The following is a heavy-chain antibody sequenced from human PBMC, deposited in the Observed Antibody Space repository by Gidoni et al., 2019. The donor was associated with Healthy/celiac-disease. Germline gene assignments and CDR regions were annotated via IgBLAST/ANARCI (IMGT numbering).Heavy chain of an antibody. CDR1: GGTFSSYA. CDR2: IIPIFGTA. CDR3: ASGVVPAANYYYGMDV. Sequence: VQLVQSGAEVKKPGSSVKVSCKASGGTFSSYAISWVRQAPGQGLEWMGGIIPIFGTANYAQKFQGRVTITADESTSTAYMELSSLRSEDTAVYYCASGVVPAANYYYGMDVWGQGTTVTVSS. V-gene: IGHV1-69*01. D-gene: IGHD2-2*01. J-gene: IGHJ6*02.